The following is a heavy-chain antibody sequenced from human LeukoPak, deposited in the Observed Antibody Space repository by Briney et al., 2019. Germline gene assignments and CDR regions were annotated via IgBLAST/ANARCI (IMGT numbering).Heavy chain of an antibody. CDR1: GFTFSTYN. J-gene: IGHJ4*02. CDR3: ARENNSGWFDY. D-gene: IGHD6-19*01. Sequence: GGSLRLSCAASGFTFSTYNIHWVRQAPGKGLEWVAVISYDERNKYYVDSVKGRFTISRDNSKSTLYLQVNSLRPEDTALYYCARENNSGWFDYWGQGTLVTVSS. CDR2: ISYDERNK. V-gene: IGHV3-30*04.